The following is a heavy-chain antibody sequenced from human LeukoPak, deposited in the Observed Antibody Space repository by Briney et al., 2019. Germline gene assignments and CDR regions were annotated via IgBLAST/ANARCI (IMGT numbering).Heavy chain of an antibody. D-gene: IGHD3-9*01. CDR2: IYYSGNT. J-gene: IGHJ4*02. Sequence: KPSETLSLTCTVSGGSFSSYYWSWIRQPPGKGLEWIGYIYYSGNTEYNPSLKSRVTILLDTSKNQFSLKLSSVTAADTAVYYCARGGDILTGYCFDYWGQGTLVSVSS. CDR1: GGSFSSYY. CDR3: ARGGDILTGYCFDY. V-gene: IGHV4-59*01.